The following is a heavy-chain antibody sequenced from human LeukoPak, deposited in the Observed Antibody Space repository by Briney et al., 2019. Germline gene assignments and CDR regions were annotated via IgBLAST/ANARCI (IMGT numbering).Heavy chain of an antibody. V-gene: IGHV5-10-1*01. CDR3: ARQVYNWFDP. Sequence: PGESLKISRKGSGYSFTSYWISWVRQMPGKGLEWMGRVDPSDSYTNYSPSLQGHVTISADKSISTAYLQWSSLKASDTAMYYCARQVYNWFDPWGQGTLVTVSS. J-gene: IGHJ5*02. CDR2: VDPSDSYT. CDR1: GYSFTSYW. D-gene: IGHD1-14*01.